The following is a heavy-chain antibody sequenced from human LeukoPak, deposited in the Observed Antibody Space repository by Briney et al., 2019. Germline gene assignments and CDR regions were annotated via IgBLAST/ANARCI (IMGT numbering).Heavy chain of an antibody. V-gene: IGHV5-51*01. J-gene: IGHJ4*02. CDR3: AKAASRNAFFVY. D-gene: IGHD6-13*01. CDR2: IYPSDSDT. Sequence: GESLKISCKGSGYSFTTYWIGWVRQMSGKGLEWMGIIYPSDSDTRYNPSFQGHITISADKSSSTAYLQWSSLEASDTAMYYCAKAASRNAFFVYWGQGTLVTVSP. CDR1: GYSFTTYW.